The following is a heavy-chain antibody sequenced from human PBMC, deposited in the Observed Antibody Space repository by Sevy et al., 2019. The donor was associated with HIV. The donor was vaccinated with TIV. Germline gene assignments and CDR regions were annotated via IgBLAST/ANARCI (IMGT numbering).Heavy chain of an antibody. CDR3: ARAAGTTGHYYYMDV. V-gene: IGHV3-11*06. Sequence: GGSLRLSCAASGFTFSDYYMSWIRQAPGKGLEWVSYISSSSSYTNYADSVKGRFTISRDNAKISLYLQMNSLRAEDTAVYYCARAAGTTGHYYYMDVWGKGTTVTVSS. CDR1: GFTFSDYY. CDR2: ISSSSSYT. J-gene: IGHJ6*03. D-gene: IGHD1-1*01.